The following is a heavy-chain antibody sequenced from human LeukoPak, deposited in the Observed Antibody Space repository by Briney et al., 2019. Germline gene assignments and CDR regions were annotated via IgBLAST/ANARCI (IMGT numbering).Heavy chain of an antibody. J-gene: IGHJ3*02. Sequence: SETLSLTCTVSGGSISSYYWSWIRQPAGKGLEWIGRIYTSGSTNYNPSLKSRVTMSVDTSKNQFSLKLSSVTAADTAVYYCARDRLSYSYGYEIRRAFDIWGQGTMVTVSS. D-gene: IGHD5-18*01. CDR2: IYTSGST. CDR3: ARDRLSYSYGYEIRRAFDI. CDR1: GGSISSYY. V-gene: IGHV4-4*07.